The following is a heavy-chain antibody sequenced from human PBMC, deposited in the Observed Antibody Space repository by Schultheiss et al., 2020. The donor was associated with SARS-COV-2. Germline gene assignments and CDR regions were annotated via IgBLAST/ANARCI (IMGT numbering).Heavy chain of an antibody. Sequence: GSLRLSCAVSGGSISSSNWWSWVRQPPGKGLEWIGEIYHSGSTNYNPSLKSRVTISVDKSKNQFSLKLSSVTAADTAVYYCARVSEQWLVRTIDYWGQGTLVTVSS. D-gene: IGHD6-19*01. CDR3: ARVSEQWLVRTIDY. V-gene: IGHV4-4*02. J-gene: IGHJ4*02. CDR2: IYHSGST. CDR1: GGSISSSNW.